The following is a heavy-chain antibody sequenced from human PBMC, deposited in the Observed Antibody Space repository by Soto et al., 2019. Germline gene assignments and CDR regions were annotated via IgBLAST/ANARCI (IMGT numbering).Heavy chain of an antibody. CDR3: ARGRGGYDYWYFDL. Sequence: GGSLRLSCAASGFTFSSYWMSWVRQAPGKGLEWVANIKQDGSEKYYVDSVKGRFTISRDNAKNSLYLQMNSLRAEDTAVYYCARGRGGYDYWYFDLWGRGTLVTVSS. CDR1: GFTFSSYW. V-gene: IGHV3-7*01. D-gene: IGHD5-12*01. CDR2: IKQDGSEK. J-gene: IGHJ2*01.